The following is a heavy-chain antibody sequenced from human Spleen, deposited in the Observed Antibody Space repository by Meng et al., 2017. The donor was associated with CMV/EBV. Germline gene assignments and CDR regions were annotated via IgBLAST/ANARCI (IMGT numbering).Heavy chain of an antibody. V-gene: IGHV4-59*01. D-gene: IGHD4-23*01. J-gene: IGHJ6*02. CDR2: IYYSGST. CDR3: ARGLGLRVVTPYYYYGMDV. CDR1: GGSISSYY. Sequence: SETLSLTCTVSGGSISSYYWSWIRQPPGKGLEWIGYIYYSGSTNYNPSLKSRVTISVDTSKNQFSLKLSSVTAADTAVYYCARGLGLRVVTPYYYYGMDVWGQGTTVTVSS.